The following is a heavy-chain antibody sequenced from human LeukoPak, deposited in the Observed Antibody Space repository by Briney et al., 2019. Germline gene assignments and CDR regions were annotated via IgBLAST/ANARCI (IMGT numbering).Heavy chain of an antibody. D-gene: IGHD6-19*01. CDR1: GGSISSYY. CDR2: IYYSGST. Sequence: PSETLSLTCTVSGGSISSYYWSWIRQPPGKGLEWIGYIYYSGSTNYNPSLKSRVTISVDTSKNQFSLKLSSVTAADTAVYYCARDLPEGYSSGWYYFDYWGQGTLVTVSS. J-gene: IGHJ4*02. V-gene: IGHV4-59*01. CDR3: ARDLPEGYSSGWYYFDY.